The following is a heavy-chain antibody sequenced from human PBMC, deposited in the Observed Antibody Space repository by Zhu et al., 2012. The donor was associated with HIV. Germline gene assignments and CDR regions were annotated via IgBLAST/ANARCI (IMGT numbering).Heavy chain of an antibody. J-gene: IGHJ6*03. CDR1: GGSISSGDYY. CDR2: IYYSGST. D-gene: IGHD6-6*01. CDR3: ARVVRRYYYYMDV. Sequence: QVQLQESGPGLVKPSQTLSLTCTVSGGSISSGDYYWTWIRQPPGKGLEWIGYIYYSGSTYYNPSLKSRITLSLDTSKNQFSLKLRSVTAADTAVYYCARVVRRYYYYMDVWGKGTTVTVSS. V-gene: IGHV4-30-4*08.